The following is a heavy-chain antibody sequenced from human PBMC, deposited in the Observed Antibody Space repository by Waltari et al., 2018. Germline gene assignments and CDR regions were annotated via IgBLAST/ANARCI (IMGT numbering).Heavy chain of an antibody. CDR2: ISGSGGST. CDR3: AKAWAGRLGELSLY. J-gene: IGHJ4*02. CDR1: GFTFSSYA. V-gene: IGHV3-23*01. Sequence: EVQLLESGGGLVQPGGSLRLSCAASGFTFSSYAMSWVRQAPGKGMVWVSAISGSGGSTYYADSVKGRFTISRDNSKNTLYLQMNSLRAEDTAVYYCAKAWAGRLGELSLYWGQGTLVTVSS. D-gene: IGHD3-16*02.